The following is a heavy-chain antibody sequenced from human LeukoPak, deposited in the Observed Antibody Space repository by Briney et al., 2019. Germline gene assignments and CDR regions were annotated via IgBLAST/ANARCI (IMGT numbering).Heavy chain of an antibody. V-gene: IGHV1-46*01. CDR2: INPSGGST. CDR3: ARDTGISGYIDY. D-gene: IGHD6-13*01. J-gene: IGHJ4*02. Sequence: ASVKVSCKASGYTFTSYYMHWVRQAPGQGLEWMGIINPSGGSTNSAQKFQGRVTMTRDTSTSTVYMELSSLRSEDTAVYYCARDTGISGYIDYWGQGTLVTVSS. CDR1: GYTFTSYY.